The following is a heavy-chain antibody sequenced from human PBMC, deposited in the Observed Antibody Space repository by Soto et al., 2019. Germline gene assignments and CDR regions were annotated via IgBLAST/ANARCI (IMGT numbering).Heavy chain of an antibody. CDR2: NSHSGTS. J-gene: IGHJ3*01. CDR3: ARVVLTITRGAFDA. V-gene: IGHV4-4*02. D-gene: IGHD3-9*01. CDR1: GGSISSSHW. Sequence: QVQLQESGPGLVEPSGTLSLTCAVSGGSISSSHWWTWVRQSPGKGLEYIGENSHSGTSNSNPSLKSRVTLSVDKSKNHFSLTLTSVTAADTAVYYCARVVLTITRGAFDAWGQGTLVIVSS.